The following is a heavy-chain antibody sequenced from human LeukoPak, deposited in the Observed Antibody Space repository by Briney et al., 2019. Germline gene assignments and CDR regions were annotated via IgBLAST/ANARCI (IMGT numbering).Heavy chain of an antibody. D-gene: IGHD3-9*01. J-gene: IGHJ4*02. CDR1: GYTFTSYY. Sequence: ASVKVSCKASGYTFTSYYMHWVRQAPGQGLEWMGIINPNGGSTSYAQKFQGRVTMTRDTSTSTVYMELSSLRSEDTAVYYCARGSQLRYFDWLLYRGSGLGDYWGQGTLVTVSS. CDR2: INPNGGST. CDR3: ARGSQLRYFDWLLYRGSGLGDY. V-gene: IGHV1-46*01.